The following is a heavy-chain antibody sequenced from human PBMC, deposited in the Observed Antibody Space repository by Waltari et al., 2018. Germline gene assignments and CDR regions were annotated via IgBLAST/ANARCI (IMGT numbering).Heavy chain of an antibody. CDR2: ISGSCGST. CDR1: GFTFSSYA. CDR3: AIFPHIVTISAEGPYY. D-gene: IGHD3-3*01. J-gene: IGHJ4*02. V-gene: IGHV3-23*01. Sequence: EVQLLESGGGLVQPGGSLRLSCAASGFTFSSYAMSWVRQAPGKGLEWVSAISGSCGSTYYADSGKGRFTISRDNSKNTLYLQMNSLRAEDTAVYYCAIFPHIVTISAEGPYYWGQGTLVTVSS.